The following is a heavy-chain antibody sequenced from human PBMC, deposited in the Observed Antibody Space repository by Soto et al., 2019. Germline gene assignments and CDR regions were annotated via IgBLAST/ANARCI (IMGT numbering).Heavy chain of an antibody. CDR2: IYYSGST. D-gene: IGHD3-10*01. V-gene: IGHV4-59*01. CDR3: ARVGYGSGGYRPHYYYYYGMDV. J-gene: IGHJ6*02. Sequence: ETLSLTCTVSGGSISSYYWSWIRQPPGKGLEWIGYIYYSGSTNYNPSLKSRVTISVDTSKNQFSLKLSSVTAADTAVYYCARVGYGSGGYRPHYYYYYGMDVWGQGTTVTVSS. CDR1: GGSISSYY.